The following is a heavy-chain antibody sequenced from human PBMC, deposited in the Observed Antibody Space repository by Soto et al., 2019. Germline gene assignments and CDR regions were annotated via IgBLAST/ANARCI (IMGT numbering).Heavy chain of an antibody. J-gene: IGHJ6*02. CDR1: GGSISSYY. CDR2: IYYSGRT. Sequence: WETLSLTCTVSGGSISSYYWSWIRQPPGKGLEWIGYIYYSGRTNYNPSLKSRVTISLDTSKNQFSLKLSSVTAADPAVYYCARDLGYYDSSCYYYYYSMDVWGRRTTVTVSS. V-gene: IGHV4-59*01. CDR3: ARDLGYYDSSCYYYYYSMDV. D-gene: IGHD3-22*01.